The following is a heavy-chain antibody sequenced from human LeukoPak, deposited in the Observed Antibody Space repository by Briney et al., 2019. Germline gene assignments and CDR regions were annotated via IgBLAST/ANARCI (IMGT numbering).Heavy chain of an antibody. CDR3: ARRRDFIDY. J-gene: IGHJ4*02. D-gene: IGHD3/OR15-3a*01. CDR1: GFTFSDYP. Sequence: GGSLRLSCAASGFTFSDYPMNWVRQTPGKGLEWVSYISSTGVIYYADSVKGRFAISRDNAKNSLYLQMNSLRAEDTAVYYCARRRDFIDYWGQGTLVTVSS. CDR2: ISSTGVI. V-gene: IGHV3-69-1*01.